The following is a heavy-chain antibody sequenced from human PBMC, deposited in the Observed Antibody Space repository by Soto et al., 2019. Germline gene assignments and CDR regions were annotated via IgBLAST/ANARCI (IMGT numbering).Heavy chain of an antibody. D-gene: IGHD3-22*01. V-gene: IGHV1-69*01. CDR1: GGIFGSHG. J-gene: IGHJ3*01. Sequence: QVQLIQSEAEVKKPGSSVRVSCTASGGIFGSHGFSWVRQAPGQRLELVGGFIPIFRTLTYTEKFQARVRIAADESTNTVYLDLSSLTSEDTAVYYCVRDRRIYYSDPHDEFVASDYEVWGQGTMVSVSS. CDR3: VRDRRIYYSDPHDEFVASDYEV. CDR2: FIPIFRTL.